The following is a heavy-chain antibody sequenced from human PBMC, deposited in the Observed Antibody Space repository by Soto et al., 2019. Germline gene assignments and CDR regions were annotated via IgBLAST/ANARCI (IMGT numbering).Heavy chain of an antibody. D-gene: IGHD3-16*01. Sequence: EVQLVESGGGSVQPGGSLRLSCAASGFTFSSYWRHWVRQAPGKGLVCVSRISSDGSSTTYADAVKGRFTISRDNAKNTLYLQMNSLRVEDTGVYYCVRGEMARVWPFGYWGQGNLATVSS. CDR3: VRGEMARVWPFGY. V-gene: IGHV3-74*01. CDR2: ISSDGSST. CDR1: GFTFSSYW. J-gene: IGHJ4*02.